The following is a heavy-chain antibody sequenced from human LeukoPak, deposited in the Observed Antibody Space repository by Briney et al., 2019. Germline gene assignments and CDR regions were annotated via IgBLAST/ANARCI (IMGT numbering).Heavy chain of an antibody. J-gene: IGHJ4*02. CDR1: GFAFNNYA. Sequence: GGSLRLSCAASGFAFNNYAMHWVRQAPGKGLEWVALISTDGNNKYYTDSVKGRFTISRDNSKNTLYLQMNSLRAEDTAVYYCARDLGSSSGSPFDYWGQGTLVTVSS. D-gene: IGHD3-22*01. CDR3: ARDLGSSSGSPFDY. V-gene: IGHV3-30*04. CDR2: ISTDGNNK.